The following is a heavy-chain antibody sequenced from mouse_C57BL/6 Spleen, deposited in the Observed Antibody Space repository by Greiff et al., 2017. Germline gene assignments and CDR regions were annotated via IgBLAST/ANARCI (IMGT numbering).Heavy chain of an antibody. V-gene: IGHV1-52*01. D-gene: IGHD1-1*01. CDR1: GYTFTSYW. J-gene: IGHJ2*01. Sequence: VKLQQPGAELVMPGASVKLSCKASGYTFTSYWMHWVKQRPIQGLEWIGNIDPSDSETHYNQKFKDKATLTVDKSSSTAYMQLSSLTSEDSAVYYCARNYGSSYYFDYWGQGTTLTVSS. CDR3: ARNYGSSYYFDY. CDR2: IDPSDSET.